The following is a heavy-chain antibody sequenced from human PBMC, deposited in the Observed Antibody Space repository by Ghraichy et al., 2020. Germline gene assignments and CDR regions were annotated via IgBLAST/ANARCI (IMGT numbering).Heavy chain of an antibody. CDR2: IFSNDEK. CDR1: GFSLSNARMG. D-gene: IGHD3-3*01. Sequence: SGPTLVKPTETLTLTCTVSGFSLSNARMGVSWIRQPPGKALEWLAHIFSNDEKSYSTSLKSRLTISKDTSKSQVVLTMTNMDPVDTATYYCARILKTYYDFWSGYPYYYMDVWGKGTTVTVSS. CDR3: ARILKTYYDFWSGYPYYYMDV. V-gene: IGHV2-26*01. J-gene: IGHJ6*03.